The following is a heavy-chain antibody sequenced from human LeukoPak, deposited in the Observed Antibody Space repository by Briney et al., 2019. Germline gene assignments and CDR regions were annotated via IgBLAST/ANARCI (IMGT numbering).Heavy chain of an antibody. CDR2: IYTSGST. J-gene: IGHJ5*02. CDR3: ARDPPPHDSSGYWP. Sequence: SETLSLTCTVSGGSISSYYWSWIRQPAGKGLEWIGRIYTSGSTNYNPSLKIRVTMSVDTSKNQFSLKLSSVTAADTAVYYCARDPPPHDSSGYWPWGQGTLVTVSS. V-gene: IGHV4-4*07. D-gene: IGHD3-22*01. CDR1: GGSISSYY.